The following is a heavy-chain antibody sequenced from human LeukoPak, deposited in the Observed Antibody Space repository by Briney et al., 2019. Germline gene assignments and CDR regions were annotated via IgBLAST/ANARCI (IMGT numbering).Heavy chain of an antibody. CDR2: IRSSSSNI. V-gene: IGHV3-21*01. D-gene: IGHD5-24*01. J-gene: IGHJ4*02. CDR3: AGDFWGDGYNLPRFDY. Sequence: SGGSLRLCCAASGFTFSSYSMNWVRQAAGEGLEWVSSIRSSSSNIYYADSVKGRFTISRDNAKHSLYLQMNSLRAEDTAVYYCAGDFWGDGYNLPRFDYWGQGTLVTVSS. CDR1: GFTFSSYS.